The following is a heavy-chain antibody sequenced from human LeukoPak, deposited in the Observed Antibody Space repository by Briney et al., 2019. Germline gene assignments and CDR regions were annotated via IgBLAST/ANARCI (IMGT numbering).Heavy chain of an antibody. CDR3: ARLPASDVLLWFGEH. D-gene: IGHD3-10*01. J-gene: IGHJ1*01. CDR1: GYSFTNYW. CDR2: IYPGDSDT. Sequence: GESLKISCKGSGYSFTNYWIGWARQMPGKGLEWMGIIYPGDSDTRYSPSFQGQVTISADKSISTAYLQWSSLKASDTAMYYCARLPASDVLLWFGEHWGQGTLVTVSS. V-gene: IGHV5-51*01.